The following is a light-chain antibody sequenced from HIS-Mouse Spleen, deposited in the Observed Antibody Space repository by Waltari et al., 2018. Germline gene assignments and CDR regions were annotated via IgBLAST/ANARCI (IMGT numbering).Light chain of an antibody. CDR3: YSTDSSGNHRV. CDR2: EDS. CDR1: ALPKNY. V-gene: IGLV3-10*01. Sequence: SYELTQPPSVSVSPGQTARITCSGDALPKNYAYWYQQKSGQTPVLVIYEDSKRPSGMPGRFSGSSSGTMATLTISGAQVEDEADYYCYSTDSSGNHRVFGGGTKLTVL. J-gene: IGLJ2*01.